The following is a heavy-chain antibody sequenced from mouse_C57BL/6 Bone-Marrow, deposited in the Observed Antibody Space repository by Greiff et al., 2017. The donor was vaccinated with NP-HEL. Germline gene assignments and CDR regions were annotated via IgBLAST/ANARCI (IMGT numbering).Heavy chain of an antibody. CDR3: ARWTLYYGNYGAMDY. CDR2: IYPGDGDT. V-gene: IGHV1-82*01. J-gene: IGHJ4*01. CDR1: GYAFSSSW. D-gene: IGHD2-1*01. Sequence: VQLQESGPELVKPGASVKISCKASGYAFSSSWMNWVKQRPGKGLEWIGRIYPGDGDTNYNGKFKGKATLTADKSSSTAYMQLSSLTTEDSAVYCCARWTLYYGNYGAMDYWGQGTSVTVSS.